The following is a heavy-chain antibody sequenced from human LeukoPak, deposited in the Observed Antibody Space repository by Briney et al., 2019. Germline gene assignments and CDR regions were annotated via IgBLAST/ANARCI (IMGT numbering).Heavy chain of an antibody. D-gene: IGHD3-10*01. V-gene: IGHV3-23*01. J-gene: IGHJ4*02. Sequence: GGSLRLSCAASGFTFSSYAMSWVRQAPGKGLEWDAGISGSGFTTYYADSVKGRFTISRDNSKNTLYLQMNSLRAEDTAVYHCANREFHLWDWGQGTLVTVSS. CDR2: ISGSGFTT. CDR3: ANREFHLWD. CDR1: GFTFSSYA.